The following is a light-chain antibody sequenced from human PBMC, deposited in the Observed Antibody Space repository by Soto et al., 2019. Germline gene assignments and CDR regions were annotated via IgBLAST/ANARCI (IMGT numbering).Light chain of an antibody. CDR3: QQLNKYPST. CDR2: DAS. Sequence: DIQMTQSPSSLSPSVGDRVTITCRASRSISDWLAWYQQKPGKAPELLIFDASNLKSGVSSRFSGSGSGTEFTLTISRLQPDDVATYYCQQLNKYPSTFGGGTKVDIK. J-gene: IGKJ4*01. CDR1: RSISDW. V-gene: IGKV1-5*01.